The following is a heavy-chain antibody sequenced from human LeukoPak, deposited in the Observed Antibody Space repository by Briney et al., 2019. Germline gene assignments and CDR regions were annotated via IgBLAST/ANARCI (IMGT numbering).Heavy chain of an antibody. V-gene: IGHV3-48*01. J-gene: IGHJ6*04. CDR1: GFTFSSYS. D-gene: IGHD3-10*01. CDR2: ISSSSGTI. Sequence: PGGSLRLSCAASGFTFSSYSMKWVRQAPEKGLEWVSHISSSSGTIYYADSVKGRFTISRDNAKNSLYLQMNSLRAEDTAIYYCASVYYGSGASVWGTGTTVTVSS. CDR3: ASVYYGSGASV.